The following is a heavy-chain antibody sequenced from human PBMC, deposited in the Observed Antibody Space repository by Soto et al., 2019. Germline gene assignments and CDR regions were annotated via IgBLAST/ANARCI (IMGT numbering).Heavy chain of an antibody. CDR2: VSANSVKT. Sequence: QVQLVQSGAEVKNPGASVKVSCKATGYNFRDYGVIWARQAPGQGLEWMGYVSANSVKTTYGQDLQGRVTMTTDPSTTTAYLELRSLRSDDTAVYYCAREIWSTSGPQNFFDDWGQGTLVTVSS. V-gene: IGHV1-18*01. J-gene: IGHJ4*02. D-gene: IGHD2-2*01. CDR3: AREIWSTSGPQNFFDD. CDR1: GYNFRDYG.